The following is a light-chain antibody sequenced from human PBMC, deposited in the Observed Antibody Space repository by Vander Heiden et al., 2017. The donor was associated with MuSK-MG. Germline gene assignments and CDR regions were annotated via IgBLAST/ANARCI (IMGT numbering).Light chain of an antibody. CDR2: GAS. Sequence: EIVITQSPATVSVSPGESASLSCRASQSVSSNLAWYQQKPGQAPRLLIYGASTRGTGIPARFSGSGSGTEFTLTISSLQSEDFAVYYCQQYNIWPPVTFGQGTKLEIK. CDR3: QQYNIWPPVT. V-gene: IGKV3-15*01. J-gene: IGKJ2*01. CDR1: QSVSSN.